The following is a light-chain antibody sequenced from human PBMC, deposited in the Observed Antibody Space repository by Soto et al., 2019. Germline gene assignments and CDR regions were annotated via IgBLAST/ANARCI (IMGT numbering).Light chain of an antibody. V-gene: IGKV3D-7*01. J-gene: IGKJ1*01. Sequence: PGERVTLSCRASKSVSNTYLPWFQQKPGQAPRRIIYGPATRATSIPARLSGSGSGTDFTRTISSLQPADFAVYYCQQEYNVQPGTFGQGTKVEIK. CDR3: QQEYNVQPGT. CDR2: GPA. CDR1: KSVSNTY.